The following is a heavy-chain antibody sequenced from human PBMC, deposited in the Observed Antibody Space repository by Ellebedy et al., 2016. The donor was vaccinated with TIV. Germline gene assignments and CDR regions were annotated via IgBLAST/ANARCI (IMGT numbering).Heavy chain of an antibody. J-gene: IGHJ3*02. CDR3: AKPMGPGGRFDAFDI. V-gene: IGHV3-23*01. CDR2: ITGIGTST. D-gene: IGHD3-16*01. Sequence: GESLKISCAASGFTFSNYAMSWVRQAPGKGLEWVSAITGIGTSTYYADSVKGRFTISRGNSKNTLSPQMNSLRADDTAIYYCAKPMGPGGRFDAFDIWGQGTLVTVSS. CDR1: GFTFSNYA.